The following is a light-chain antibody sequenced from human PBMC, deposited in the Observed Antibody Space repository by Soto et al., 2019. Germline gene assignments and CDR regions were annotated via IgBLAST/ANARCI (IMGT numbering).Light chain of an antibody. J-gene: IGKJ4*01. CDR2: AAS. V-gene: IGKV1-39*01. CDR1: QSISSY. Sequence: DIQMTQSPSSLAASVGDRVTITCRASQSISSYLNWYQQKPGKAPKLLIYAASSLQSGVPSRFSGSGSGTDFTLTISSLQPEDFATYYCQQSYSTHALTFGGGNKVDIK. CDR3: QQSYSTHALT.